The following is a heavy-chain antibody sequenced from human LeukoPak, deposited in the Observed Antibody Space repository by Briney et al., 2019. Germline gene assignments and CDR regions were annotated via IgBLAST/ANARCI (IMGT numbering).Heavy chain of an antibody. Sequence: KAGGSLRLSCAASGFTFSSYAMSWVRQAPGKGLEWVSAISGSGGSTYYADSVKGRFTISRDNSKNTLYLQMNSLRAEDTAVYYCAKDLTLAAAGLGLRVFDYWGQGTLVTVSS. J-gene: IGHJ4*02. CDR2: ISGSGGST. D-gene: IGHD6-13*01. CDR3: AKDLTLAAAGLGLRVFDY. CDR1: GFTFSSYA. V-gene: IGHV3-23*01.